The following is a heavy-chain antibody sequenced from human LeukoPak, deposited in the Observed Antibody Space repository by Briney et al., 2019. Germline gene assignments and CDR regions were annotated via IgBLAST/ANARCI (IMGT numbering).Heavy chain of an antibody. V-gene: IGHV3-11*04. CDR3: ARSLNSGSYSDS. CDR2: ISSSGSTI. J-gene: IGHJ4*02. D-gene: IGHD1-26*01. Sequence: GGSLRLSCAASGFTFSDYYMSWIRQAPGKGLEWVSYISSSGSTIYYADSVKGRFTISRDNAKNTLCLQMNGLRAEDTAVYYCARSLNSGSYSDSWGQGTLVTVSS. CDR1: GFTFSDYY.